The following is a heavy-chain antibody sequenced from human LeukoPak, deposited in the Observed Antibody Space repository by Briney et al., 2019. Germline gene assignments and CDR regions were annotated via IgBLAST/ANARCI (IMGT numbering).Heavy chain of an antibody. CDR2: IYYSGST. J-gene: IGHJ6*03. Sequence: SETLSLTCTVSGGSISSSSYYWSWIRQPPGKGLEWIGYIYYSGSTNYNPSLKSRVTISVDTSKNQFSLKLSSVTAADTAVYYCARGGGMGHYYYYMDVWGKGTTVTISS. CDR3: ARGGGMGHYYYYMDV. V-gene: IGHV4-61*01. CDR1: GGSISSSSYY. D-gene: IGHD5-24*01.